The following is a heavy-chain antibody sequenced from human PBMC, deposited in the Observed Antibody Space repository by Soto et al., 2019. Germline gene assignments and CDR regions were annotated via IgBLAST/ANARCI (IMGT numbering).Heavy chain of an antibody. CDR3: AKDRSPGATTWNVY. CDR1: GFIFSSSA. J-gene: IGHJ4*02. D-gene: IGHD1-26*01. Sequence: GGSLRLSCVVSGFIFSSSAMNWVRQAPGKGLEWVSTISGSGVSKYYADSVKGRFTISRDNSNNTVSLQMNSLRAEDAAVYYCAKDRSPGATTWNVYWGQGTLVTVSS. CDR2: ISGSGVSK. V-gene: IGHV3-23*01.